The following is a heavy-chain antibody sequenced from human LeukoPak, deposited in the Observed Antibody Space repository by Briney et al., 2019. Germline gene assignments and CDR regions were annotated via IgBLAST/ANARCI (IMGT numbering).Heavy chain of an antibody. CDR1: GYTFSGYS. Sequence: GGSLRLSCAASGYTFSGYSMNWVRQAPGKGLEWVSYISSSTSTIYYADSVKGRFTISRDNAKNSLYLQMNSLRDDGTAVYYCARDPGLDYWGQGTLVTVSS. V-gene: IGHV3-48*02. J-gene: IGHJ4*02. CDR3: ARDPGLDY. CDR2: ISSSTSTI.